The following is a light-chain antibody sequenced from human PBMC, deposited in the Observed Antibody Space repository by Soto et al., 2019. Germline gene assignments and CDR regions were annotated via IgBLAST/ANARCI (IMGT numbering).Light chain of an antibody. J-gene: IGKJ2*01. CDR1: QSVSSN. CDR2: GAS. Sequence: EIVMTQSPATLSVSPGERATLSCRASQSVSSNLAWYQQKPGQAPRLLIYGASSRAPGIPDRVSGSGSGTDFTLTISRVEPEDFAVYYCQQYGSSPPFTFGQGTKLEIK. CDR3: QQYGSSPPFT. V-gene: IGKV3-20*01.